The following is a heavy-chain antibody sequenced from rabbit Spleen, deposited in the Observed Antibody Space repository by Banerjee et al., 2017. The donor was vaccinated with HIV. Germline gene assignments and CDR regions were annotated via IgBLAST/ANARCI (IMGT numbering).Heavy chain of an antibody. D-gene: IGHD4-1*01. CDR3: ARDWVALIGGNFNG. V-gene: IGHV1S45*01. J-gene: IGHJ4*01. CDR2: INIVTGKS. CDR1: GFDFSRYG. Sequence: QEQLVGSGGGLVQPGGSLNLACKASGFDFSRYGVSWVRQAPGKGLEWIAGINIVTGKSSNANWGEGHFLISKTSWTRWTRQRTSLTAGATATYFVARDWVALIGGNFNGGGPGTLVTVS.